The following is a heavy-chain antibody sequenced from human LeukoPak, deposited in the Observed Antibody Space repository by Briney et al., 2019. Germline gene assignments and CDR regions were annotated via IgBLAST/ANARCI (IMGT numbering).Heavy chain of an antibody. CDR3: AGAFIAVAGTGFDY. CDR2: IYYSGST. J-gene: IGHJ4*02. V-gene: IGHV4-59*01. D-gene: IGHD6-19*01. Sequence: SETLSLTCTVSGGSISSYYWSWIRQPPGKGLEWIGYIYYSGSTNYNPSLKSRVTISVDTSKNQFSLKLSSVTAADTAVYYCAGAFIAVAGTGFDYWGQGTLVTVSS. CDR1: GGSISSYY.